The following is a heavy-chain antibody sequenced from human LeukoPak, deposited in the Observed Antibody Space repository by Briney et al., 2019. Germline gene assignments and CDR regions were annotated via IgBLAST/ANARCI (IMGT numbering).Heavy chain of an antibody. Sequence: ASVKVSCKASGGTFSSYAISWVRQAPGQGLEWMGWINTNTGNPTYAQGFTGQFVFSLDTSVSTAYLQISSLKAEDTAVYYCARVPRRYYYGMDVWGQGTTVTVSS. CDR3: ARVPRRYYYGMDV. CDR2: INTNTGNP. V-gene: IGHV7-4-1*02. CDR1: GGTFSSYA. J-gene: IGHJ6*02.